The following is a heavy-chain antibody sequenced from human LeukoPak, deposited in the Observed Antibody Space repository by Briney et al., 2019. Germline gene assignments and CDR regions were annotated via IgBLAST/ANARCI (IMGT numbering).Heavy chain of an antibody. CDR2: IRGDGV. Sequence: GGSLRLSCAASGFTLAIYHMSWVRQAPGKGLEWVATIRGDGVYYADSVQGRFTISRDDSENTVYVQMDSLRAEDTAVYYCAKSRVEVAGTGGFDTWGQGTLVAVSS. CDR3: AKSRVEVAGTGGFDT. J-gene: IGHJ3*02. D-gene: IGHD2-8*02. V-gene: IGHV3-23*01. CDR1: GFTLAIYH.